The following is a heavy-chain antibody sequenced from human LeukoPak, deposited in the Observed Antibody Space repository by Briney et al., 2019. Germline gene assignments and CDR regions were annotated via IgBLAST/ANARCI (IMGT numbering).Heavy chain of an antibody. J-gene: IGHJ6*03. D-gene: IGHD6-19*01. V-gene: IGHV1-69*13. CDR1: RGTFSNYA. CDR2: IIPIFGTA. CDR3: ARDRGGWYGDYYYYYMDV. Sequence: ASVKVSCKASRGTFSNYAISWVRQAPGQGLEWMGGIIPIFGTANYAQKFQSRVTITADESTSTAYMELSSLRSEDTAVYYCARDRGGWYGDYYYYYMDVWGKGTTVTVSS.